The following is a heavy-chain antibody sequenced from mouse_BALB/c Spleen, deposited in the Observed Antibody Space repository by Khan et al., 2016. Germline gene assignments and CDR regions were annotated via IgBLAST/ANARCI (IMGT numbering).Heavy chain of an antibody. CDR2: IDPYNGGT. CDR1: GYAFTSYT. Sequence: VQLKESGPELVKPGASVKVSCRASGYAFTSYTMYWVKQSHGKSLEWIGYIDPYNGGTSYNQKFKGKATLTVDKSSSTAYMHLNSLTSEDSAVSYCASDLLWYAMDYWGQGTSVTVSS. D-gene: IGHD2-1*01. CDR3: ASDLLWYAMDY. J-gene: IGHJ4*01. V-gene: IGHV1S135*01.